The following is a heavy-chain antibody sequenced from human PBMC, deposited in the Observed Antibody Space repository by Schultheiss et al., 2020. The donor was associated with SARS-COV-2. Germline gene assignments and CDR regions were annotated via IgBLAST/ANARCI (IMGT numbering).Heavy chain of an antibody. CDR3: ARPYYDFWSGYLEYFQH. Sequence: GGSLRLSCAASGFTFSSYGMHWVRQAPGKGLEWVAVIWYDGSNKYYADSVKGRFTISRDNYKNTLYLQMNSLRAEDTAVYYCARPYYDFWSGYLEYFQHWGQGTLVTVSS. J-gene: IGHJ1*01. V-gene: IGHV3-33*01. CDR2: IWYDGSNK. D-gene: IGHD3-3*01. CDR1: GFTFSSYG.